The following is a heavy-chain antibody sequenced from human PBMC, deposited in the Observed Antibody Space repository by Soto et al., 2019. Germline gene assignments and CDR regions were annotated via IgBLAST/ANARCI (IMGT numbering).Heavy chain of an antibody. Sequence: GESLKISCKASGFSLNTYWIAWVRQMPGKDLEWMGAIFPGDSDTKYSPSFEGQVTISADSSTSTAYVQWDSLRASDSARYYCARQGPSYIASGYYYEMDVWGPGTMVTVSS. CDR3: ARQGPSYIASGYYYEMDV. J-gene: IGHJ6*02. V-gene: IGHV5-51*01. CDR1: GFSLNTYW. CDR2: IFPGDSDT.